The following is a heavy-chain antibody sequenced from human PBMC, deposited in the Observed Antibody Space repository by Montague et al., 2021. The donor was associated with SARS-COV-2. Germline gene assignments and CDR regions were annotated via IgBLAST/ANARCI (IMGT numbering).Heavy chain of an antibody. CDR2: IYYAGST. V-gene: IGHV4-59*01. CDR3: ARVGWELRVRDYYFDY. D-gene: IGHD1-26*01. Sequence: ETLSLTCTVAGXSISPYYWSWIRQPPGKGLEWIGNIYYAGSTNYNSSLRSRLTISVDTSENQFSLKVTSVTPADTAVYYCARVGWELRVRDYYFDYWGQGTLVTVSS. CDR1: GXSISPYY. J-gene: IGHJ4*02.